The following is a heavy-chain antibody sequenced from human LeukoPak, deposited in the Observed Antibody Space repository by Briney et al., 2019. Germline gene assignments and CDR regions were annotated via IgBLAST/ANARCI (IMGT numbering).Heavy chain of an antibody. CDR2: ISAYNGNT. V-gene: IGHV1-18*01. J-gene: IGHJ6*03. CDR3: ARVVGTQYYDFWSGSYYMDV. Sequence: ASVKVSCKASGYTFTSYGISWVRQAPGQGLEWMGWISAYNGNTNYAQKLQGRVTMTTDTSTSTAYMELRSLRSDDTAVYYCARVVGTQYYDFWSGSYYMDVWSKGTTVTVSS. D-gene: IGHD3-3*01. CDR1: GYTFTSYG.